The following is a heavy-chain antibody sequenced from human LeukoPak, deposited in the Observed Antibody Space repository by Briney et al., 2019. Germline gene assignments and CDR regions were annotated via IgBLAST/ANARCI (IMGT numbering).Heavy chain of an antibody. J-gene: IGHJ1*01. CDR1: GGSISSDNW. CDR2: IYHSGST. D-gene: IGHD6-19*01. CDR3: ATNGWYCLDH. V-gene: IGHV4-4*02. Sequence: PSGTLSLTCAVSGGSISSDNWWSWVRQPPGKGLEWIGEIYHSGSTNYNPSLQSRVTISVDKSNNHSSLRLTSVTAADTAVYYCATNGWYCLDHWGQGALVTVSS.